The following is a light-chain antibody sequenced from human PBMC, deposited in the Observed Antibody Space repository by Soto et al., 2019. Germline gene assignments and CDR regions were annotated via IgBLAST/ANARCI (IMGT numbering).Light chain of an antibody. V-gene: IGKV3-15*01. CDR1: PSVSSN. CDR3: QQYNNWPPKWT. CDR2: GAT. Sequence: IMMTQSPATLSVSPGERSTLSCRASPSVSSNLAWYQQKPGQGTRLLICGATTRDTGIAARFSGSGSGTEFTLTISSLQSEDFAVYYCQQYNNWPPKWTFGQGTKV. J-gene: IGKJ1*01.